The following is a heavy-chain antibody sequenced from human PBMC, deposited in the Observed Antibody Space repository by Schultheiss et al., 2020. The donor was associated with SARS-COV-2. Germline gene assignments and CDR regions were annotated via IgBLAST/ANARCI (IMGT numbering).Heavy chain of an antibody. CDR2: IYYSGST. CDR3: AREMVGATAGGMDV. CDR1: SGSFSGYY. Sequence: SETLSLTCAVYSGSFSGYYWSWIRQPPGKGLEWIGSIYYSGSTYYNPSLKSRVTISVDTSKNQFSLKLSSVTAADTAVYYCAREMVGATAGGMDVWGQGTTVTVSS. J-gene: IGHJ6*02. D-gene: IGHD1-26*01. V-gene: IGHV4-34*01.